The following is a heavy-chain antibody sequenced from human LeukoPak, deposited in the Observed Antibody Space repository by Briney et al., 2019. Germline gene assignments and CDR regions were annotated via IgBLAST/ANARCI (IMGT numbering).Heavy chain of an antibody. CDR1: GFTFSRYS. D-gene: IGHD6-19*01. J-gene: IGHJ6*03. CDR3: GRYGLGYYYMDV. V-gene: IGHV3-48*01. CDR2: ISHSSSTI. Sequence: PGGSLRLSCAASGFTFSRYSMNWVRQAPGKGLEWVSYISHSSSTIYYADSVRGRFTISRGNAKNSLYLQMNSLRAEDTAVYYCGRYGLGYYYMDVWGKGTTVTVSS.